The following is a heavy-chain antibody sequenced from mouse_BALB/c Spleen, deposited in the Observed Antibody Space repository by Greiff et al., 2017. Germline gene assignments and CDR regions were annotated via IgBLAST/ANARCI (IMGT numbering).Heavy chain of an antibody. J-gene: IGHJ4*01. CDR2: ISSGGSYT. Sequence: EVQVVESGGDLVKPGGSLKLSCAASGFTFSSYGMSWVRQTPDKRLEWVATISSGGSYTYYPDSVKGRFTISRDNAKNTLYLQMSSLKSEDTAMYYCARPYRYDGYYAMDYWGQGTSVTVSS. CDR3: ARPYRYDGYYAMDY. D-gene: IGHD2-14*01. V-gene: IGHV5-6*01. CDR1: GFTFSSYG.